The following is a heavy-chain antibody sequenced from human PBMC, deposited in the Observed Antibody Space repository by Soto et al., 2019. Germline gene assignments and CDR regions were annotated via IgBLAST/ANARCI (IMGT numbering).Heavy chain of an antibody. D-gene: IGHD2-15*01. Sequence: QVQLQESGPGLVKPSQTLSLTCTVSGGSISGGGYYWSWIRQHPGKGLEWIGYISYSGSTQYNPCLKSRVTISVDTSKNQFSLKLSSVAAADTAVYYCARLGGFYFDYWGQGTLVTVSS. CDR2: ISYSGST. CDR3: ARLGGFYFDY. V-gene: IGHV4-31*03. J-gene: IGHJ4*02. CDR1: GGSISGGGYY.